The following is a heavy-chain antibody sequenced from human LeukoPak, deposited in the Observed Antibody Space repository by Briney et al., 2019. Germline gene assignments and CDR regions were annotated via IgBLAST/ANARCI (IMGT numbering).Heavy chain of an antibody. CDR3: TTRGWSVTTQEAFDI. CDR2: IKSKTDGGTT. D-gene: IGHD4-17*01. Sequence: GGSLRLSCAASGFTFSNAWMSWVRQAPGKGLEWVGRIKSKTDGGTTDYAAPVKGRFTISRDDSKNTLYLQMNSLKTVDTAVYYCTTRGWSVTTQEAFDIWGQGTMVTVSS. V-gene: IGHV3-15*01. CDR1: GFTFSNAW. J-gene: IGHJ3*02.